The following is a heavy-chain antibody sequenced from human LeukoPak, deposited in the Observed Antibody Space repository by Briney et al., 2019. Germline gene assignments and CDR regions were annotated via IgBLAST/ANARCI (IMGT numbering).Heavy chain of an antibody. CDR3: ARTGYTSGWYVGSFDY. D-gene: IGHD6-19*01. CDR2: IYPGDSDT. Sequence: GESLKISCKGSGYSFTNCWIGWVRQMPGKGLEWMGIIYPGDSDTKYSPSFQGQVTISADKSISTAYLQWSSLKASDTAMYYCARTGYTSGWYVGSFDYWGQGTLVTVSS. J-gene: IGHJ4*02. CDR1: GYSFTNCW. V-gene: IGHV5-51*01.